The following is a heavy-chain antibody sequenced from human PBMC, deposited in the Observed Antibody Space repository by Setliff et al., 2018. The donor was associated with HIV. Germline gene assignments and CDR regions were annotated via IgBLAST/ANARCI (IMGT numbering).Heavy chain of an antibody. D-gene: IGHD3-10*01. V-gene: IGHV4-30-2*01. CDR3: VKFPVFKWFGARQGWFDL. Sequence: PSETLSLTCAVSGGSISSGGFSWSWIRQPPGKGLEWMGYIYHSGSTYYNPSLKSRVTISIDRSPNQFSLKLSSVTAADTAVYYCVKFPVFKWFGARQGWFDLWGQGTQVTVSS. CDR1: GGSISSGGFS. J-gene: IGHJ5*02. CDR2: IYHSGST.